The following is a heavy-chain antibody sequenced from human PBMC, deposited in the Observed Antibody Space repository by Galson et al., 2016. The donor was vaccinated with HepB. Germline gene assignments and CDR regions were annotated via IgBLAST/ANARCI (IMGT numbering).Heavy chain of an antibody. CDR1: GFTFSSYT. Sequence: SLRLSCAASGFTFSSYTMSWVRQAPGKGLEWVSAVSGSGGSTYYADSVKGRFTISRDNSKNTLYLQMNSLRAEDTAVYYCAKPGAATYDFDYWGQGTLVTVSS. CDR2: VSGSGGST. J-gene: IGHJ4*02. CDR3: AKPGAATYDFDY. D-gene: IGHD3-10*01. V-gene: IGHV3-23*01.